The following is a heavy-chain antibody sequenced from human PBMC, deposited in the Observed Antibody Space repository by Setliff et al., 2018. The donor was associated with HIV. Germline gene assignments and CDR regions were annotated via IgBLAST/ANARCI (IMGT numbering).Heavy chain of an antibody. J-gene: IGHJ6*03. CDR1: GDSISSYY. Sequence: SSETLSLTCTVSGDSISSYYWSWIRQPAGKGLEWIGRIYTSGSTNYNPSLKSRVTMSVDTSKNQFSLKLSSVTAADTAVDYCARYPLHHKRYFDGLPSGYYYMDVWGKGTTVTVSS. D-gene: IGHD3-9*01. CDR2: IYTSGST. CDR3: ARYPLHHKRYFDGLPSGYYYMDV. V-gene: IGHV4-4*07.